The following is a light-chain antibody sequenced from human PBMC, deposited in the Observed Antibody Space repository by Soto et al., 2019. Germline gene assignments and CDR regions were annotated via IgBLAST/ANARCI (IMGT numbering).Light chain of an antibody. V-gene: IGLV2-14*01. Sequence: QSALTQPASVSGSPGQSITISCTGNSSDVGTYNYVSWYQQYPGKAPKLMIYDVSNRPSGVSNRFSGSKSGNTASLTISGLQAEDEADYYCSSYTSSSTVVFGGGTKLTVL. CDR2: DVS. CDR3: SSYTSSSTVV. J-gene: IGLJ2*01. CDR1: SSDVGTYNY.